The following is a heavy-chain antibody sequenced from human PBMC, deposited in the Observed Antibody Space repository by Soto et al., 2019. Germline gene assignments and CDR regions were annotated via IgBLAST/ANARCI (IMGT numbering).Heavy chain of an antibody. CDR1: GFTVSSSY. V-gene: IGHV3-66*04. CDR2: IYTDGNT. CDR3: ARHVGYYWYFDL. Sequence: EVQLVESGGELVQPGGSLRLSCAASGFTVSSSYMGWVRHAPGEGLQWVSSIYTDGNTYYADSVRGRFTIYTDNSKHILYLQMNNLRGDDTAMYYGARHVGYYWYFDLWGRGTLVTVSS. D-gene: IGHD6-25*01. J-gene: IGHJ2*01.